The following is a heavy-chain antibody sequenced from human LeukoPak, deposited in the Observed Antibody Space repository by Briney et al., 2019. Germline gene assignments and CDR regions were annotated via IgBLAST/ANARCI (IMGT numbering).Heavy chain of an antibody. V-gene: IGHV1-2*02. CDR1: GYTFTIYY. CDR3: VKDGNWRVSNWFDA. Sequence: ASVKVSCKSSGYTFTIYYIHWVRQAPGPGLEWMGWISLKSGGTNYSQRFQGRVTMSRDTSISTVYMELTRLRSDDTAVYYCVKDGNWRVSNWFDAWGQGTLVTVSS. J-gene: IGHJ5*02. CDR2: ISLKSGGT. D-gene: IGHD3-3*01.